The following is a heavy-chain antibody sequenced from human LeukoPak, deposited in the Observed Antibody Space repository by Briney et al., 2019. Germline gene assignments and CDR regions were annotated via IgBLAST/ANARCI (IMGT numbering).Heavy chain of an antibody. CDR2: IYNSGST. J-gene: IGHJ4*02. D-gene: IGHD3-10*01. Sequence: SETLSLTCSVSGDSISIYYWSWIRQPPGKGLEWIGYIYNSGSTNYNPSLKSRVTISVDTSKNQFSLKLTSVTAADTAVYYCARNRELGYWGQGTLVTVSS. CDR1: GDSISIYY. V-gene: IGHV4-59*01. CDR3: ARNRELGY.